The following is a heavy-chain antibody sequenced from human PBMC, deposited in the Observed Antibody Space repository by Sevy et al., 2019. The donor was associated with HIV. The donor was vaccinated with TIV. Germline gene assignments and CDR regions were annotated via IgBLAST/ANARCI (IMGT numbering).Heavy chain of an antibody. J-gene: IGHJ3*01. CDR2: IKQDGRVK. V-gene: IGHV3-7*03. Sequence: GGSLRLSCVASSGFTFSSYWMSWVRQAPGKGLEWVANIKQDGRVKYYVDSVRGRFAISRDNAKNSLYLQMNTLGADDTALYYWARGTYYYDSGGYYHDAFDLWGQGTMVTVSS. CDR3: ARGTYYYDSGGYYHDAFDL. CDR1: GFTFSSYW. D-gene: IGHD3-22*01.